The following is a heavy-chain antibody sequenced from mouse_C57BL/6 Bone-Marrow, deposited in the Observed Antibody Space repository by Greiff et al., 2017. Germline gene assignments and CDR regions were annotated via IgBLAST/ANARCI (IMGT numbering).Heavy chain of an antibody. V-gene: IGHV5-17*01. CDR1: GFTFSDYG. CDR3: ARNYGFAY. D-gene: IGHD1-1*01. Sequence: DVMLVASGGGLVKPGGSLKLSCAASGFTFSDYGMHWVRQAPETGLEWVAYISSGSSTIYYADTVKGRFTISRDNAKNTLFLQMTSLRSEDTAMYYCARNYGFAYWGQGTLVTVSA. CDR2: ISSGSSTI. J-gene: IGHJ3*01.